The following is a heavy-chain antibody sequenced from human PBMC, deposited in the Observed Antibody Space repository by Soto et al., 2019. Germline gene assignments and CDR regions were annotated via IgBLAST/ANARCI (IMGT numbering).Heavy chain of an antibody. CDR1: GYSFDYYW. CDR2: IYPGDFDT. D-gene: IGHD6-19*01. Sequence: EVQLMQSGAEVKKPGESLKISCKGSGYSFDYYWIGWVRQMPGKGLEWMGIIYPGDFDTRYSPSFQGQITISADKSISTAYLQWDSLKASDSAIYYCARRAAVAADGNWFDPWGQGTLVTVSS. V-gene: IGHV5-51*03. CDR3: ARRAAVAADGNWFDP. J-gene: IGHJ5*02.